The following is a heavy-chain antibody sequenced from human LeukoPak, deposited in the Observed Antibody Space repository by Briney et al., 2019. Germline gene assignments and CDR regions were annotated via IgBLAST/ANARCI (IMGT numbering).Heavy chain of an antibody. CDR3: GRGHRYSRD. J-gene: IGHJ1*01. V-gene: IGHV4-4*09. D-gene: IGHD2-15*01. Sequence: SETLSLTCTVSGDSVTSGYRSWIRQPPGKGLEWIGYIYDSGITDYNPSLKSRLTISVDTSNNQFSLNLSSVTAADTAVYCAGRGHRYSRDWGQGILVTVSS. CDR2: IYDSGIT. CDR1: GDSVTSGY.